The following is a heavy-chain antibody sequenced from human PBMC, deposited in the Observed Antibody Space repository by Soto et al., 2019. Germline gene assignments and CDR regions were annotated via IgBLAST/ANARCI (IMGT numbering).Heavy chain of an antibody. V-gene: IGHV1-46*01. D-gene: IGHD2-15*01. CDR1: GYTFISYY. Sequence: RASVKVSCKASGYTFISYYLHWARQAPGQGLEWMGIINPSGGSTTYGQKFQGRVTMTRDTSTSTVYMELSSLRSEDTAVYYCARGGAYDYYAMDVWGQGTTVTVSS. J-gene: IGHJ6*02. CDR2: INPSGGST. CDR3: ARGGAYDYYAMDV.